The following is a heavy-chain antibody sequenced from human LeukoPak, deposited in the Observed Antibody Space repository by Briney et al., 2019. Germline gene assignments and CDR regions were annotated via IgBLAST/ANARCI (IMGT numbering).Heavy chain of an antibody. CDR1: GGSISSSSYY. CDR3: ARRDSGWYYFHN. Sequence: PSGTLSLTCTVSGGSISSSSYYWGWIRQPRGKGLEWIGSIYYSGTTYYNPSLKSRVTISVDTSKNQFSLKLSSVTAADTAVYYCARRDSGWYYFHNWGQGTLVTVSS. D-gene: IGHD6-19*01. V-gene: IGHV4-39*01. CDR2: IYYSGTT. J-gene: IGHJ4*02.